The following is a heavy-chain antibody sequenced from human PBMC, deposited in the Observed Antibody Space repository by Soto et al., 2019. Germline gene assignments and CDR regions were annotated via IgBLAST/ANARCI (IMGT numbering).Heavy chain of an antibody. D-gene: IGHD6-6*01. CDR2: ISAYKGNT. J-gene: IGHJ4*02. CDR3: ASRSGQLPYYFAS. CDR1: GYTFTNYG. Sequence: AASVKVSCKASGYTFTNYGSSWVRQAPGQGLEWMGWISAYKGNTNYAQKFQGRVTMTTDTSTSTAYMELRSLRSDDTAVYYCASRSGQLPYYFASWGQGTLVTVSS. V-gene: IGHV1-18*01.